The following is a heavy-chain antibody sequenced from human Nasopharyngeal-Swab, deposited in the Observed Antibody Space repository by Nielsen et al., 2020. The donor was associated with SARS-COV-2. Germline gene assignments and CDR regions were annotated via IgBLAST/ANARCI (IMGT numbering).Heavy chain of an antibody. Sequence: SETLSLTCTVSGGSISSSSYYWGWIRQPPGKGLEWIGSIYYSGSTYYNPSLKSRVTISVDTSKNQFSLKLSSVTAADTAVYYCARGYLAAWFGEYPAEYFQHWGQGTLVTVSS. CDR1: GGSISSSSYY. J-gene: IGHJ1*01. V-gene: IGHV4-39*01. CDR3: ARGYLAAWFGEYPAEYFQH. CDR2: IYYSGST. D-gene: IGHD3-10*01.